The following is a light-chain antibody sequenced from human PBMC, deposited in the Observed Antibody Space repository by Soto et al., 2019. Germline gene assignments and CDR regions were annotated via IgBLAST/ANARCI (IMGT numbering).Light chain of an antibody. J-gene: IGKJ1*01. CDR2: AAS. CDR1: QSISSW. CDR3: QQDGSTLRT. V-gene: IGKV3-20*01. Sequence: VRTQSPRTLTLSPGYRATLSCRASQSISSWLAWYQQKSGQAPRLLIYAASTMASGVPDRFSGSGSGTDFTLTISSLQPEDFATYYCQQDGSTLRTFGQGTKVDIK.